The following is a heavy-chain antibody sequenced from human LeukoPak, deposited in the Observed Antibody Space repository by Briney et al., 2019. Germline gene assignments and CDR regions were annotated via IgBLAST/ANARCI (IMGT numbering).Heavy chain of an antibody. CDR2: IYHSGST. Sequence: SETLSLTCAVSGGSISSGGYSWSWIRQPPGKGLEWIGYIYHSGSTYYNPSLKSRVTISVDRSKNQFSLKVSSVTAADTAVYYCAKRGNWGFFDYWGQGTLVTVSP. CDR3: AKRGNWGFFDY. J-gene: IGHJ4*02. CDR1: GGSISSGGYS. D-gene: IGHD7-27*01. V-gene: IGHV4-30-2*01.